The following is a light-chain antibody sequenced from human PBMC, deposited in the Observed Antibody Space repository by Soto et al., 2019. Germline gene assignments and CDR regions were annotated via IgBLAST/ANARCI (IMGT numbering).Light chain of an antibody. CDR1: NSDVGTYNL. CDR2: EGS. J-gene: IGLJ2*01. CDR3: CSFADSYTFVV. Sequence: QSALTQPASVSGSPGQSITISCTGTNSDVGTYNLVSWYQQHPGKPPKLMPYEGSKRPSGVSNRFSGSKSGNTASLTISGLQAEDEADYYCCSFADSYTFVVFGGGTKLTVL. V-gene: IGLV2-23*03.